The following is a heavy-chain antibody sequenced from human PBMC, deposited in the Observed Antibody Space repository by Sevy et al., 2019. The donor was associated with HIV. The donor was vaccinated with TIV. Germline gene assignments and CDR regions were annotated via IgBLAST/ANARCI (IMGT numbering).Heavy chain of an antibody. D-gene: IGHD1-1*01. V-gene: IGHV3-21*01. J-gene: IGHJ4*02. CDR1: GFTFNKYN. Sequence: GGSLRLSCAASGFTFNKYNMIWVRQAPGKGLEWVSFISSGSNYIYYADSMRGRITTSRDNPKKSLDLQMNTVRAEDTAVDYCAREGSGGYWGQGTLVTVSS. CDR3: AREGSGGY. CDR2: ISSGSNYI.